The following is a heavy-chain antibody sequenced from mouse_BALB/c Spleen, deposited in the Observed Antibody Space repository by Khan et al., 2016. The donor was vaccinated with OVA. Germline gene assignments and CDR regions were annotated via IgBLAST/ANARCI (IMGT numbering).Heavy chain of an antibody. CDR3: TRSYRSYFDY. D-gene: IGHD1-1*01. V-gene: IGHV1-20*01. Sequence: VQLKESGPELVRPGASVKISCTASGYSFTGYFMNWVMQSHGKSLEWIGRINPHIGETFYNQRFKDKATLTVDESSSTAHMELRSLTSEDSAVYYCTRSYRSYFDYWGQGTTLTVSS. J-gene: IGHJ2*01. CDR2: INPHIGET. CDR1: GYSFTGYF.